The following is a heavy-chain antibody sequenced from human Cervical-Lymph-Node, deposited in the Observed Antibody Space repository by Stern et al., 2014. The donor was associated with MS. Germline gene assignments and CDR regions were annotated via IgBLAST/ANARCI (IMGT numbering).Heavy chain of an antibody. V-gene: IGHV1-69*06. Sequence: VQLVQSGSEVKKPGSSVKVSCKASGGTFSTYKISWVRQAPGQGLEWMGAIIPSFSTADYAQKFQDRVTIIADKSTSEVHMELISLRSEDTCVYYCARLGSGYDSSYLDFWGQGTLVTVSS. CDR3: ARLGSGYDSSYLDF. J-gene: IGHJ4*02. D-gene: IGHD5-12*01. CDR1: GGTFSTYK. CDR2: IIPSFSTA.